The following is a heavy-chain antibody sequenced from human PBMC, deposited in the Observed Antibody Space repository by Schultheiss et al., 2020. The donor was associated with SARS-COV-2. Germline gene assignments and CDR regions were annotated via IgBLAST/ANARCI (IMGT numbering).Heavy chain of an antibody. D-gene: IGHD2-2*01. CDR2: IYYSGST. Sequence: SETLSLTCTVSGGSISSGGYYWSWIRQHPGKGLEWIGYIYYSGSTYYNPSLKSRVTISVDTSKNQFSLKLSSVTAADTAVYYCARSARYCSSTSCYRREAMVPYYIDYWGQGTLVTVSS. CDR1: GGSISSGGYY. CDR3: ARSARYCSSTSCYRREAMVPYYIDY. J-gene: IGHJ4*02. V-gene: IGHV4-31*03.